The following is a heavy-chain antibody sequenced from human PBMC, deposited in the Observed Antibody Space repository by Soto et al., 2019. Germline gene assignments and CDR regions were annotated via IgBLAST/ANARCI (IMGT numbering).Heavy chain of an antibody. CDR2: LNPINGAT. V-gene: IGHV1-8*02. Sequence: ASVKVSCKASGYDFTAYDINWVRQASGQGLEWMGWLNPINGATGTARRFQGRVSLSRNTATGTAYLELTSLRSDDTAVYYCGRGPSPRAPAGGTPYYYAMDVWGQGTTVTVSS. J-gene: IGHJ6*02. D-gene: IGHD6-13*01. CDR1: GYDFTAYD. CDR3: GRGPSPRAPAGGTPYYYAMDV.